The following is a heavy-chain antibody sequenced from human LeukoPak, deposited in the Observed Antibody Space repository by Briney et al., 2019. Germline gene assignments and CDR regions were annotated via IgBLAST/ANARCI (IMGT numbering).Heavy chain of an antibody. CDR2: IKSDGSTT. CDR1: GFTFSSYW. Sequence: PGGSLRLSCAASGFTFSSYWMHWVRQAPGKGLVWVSRIKSDGSTTTYADSVKGRFTISRDNAKNSLYLQMNSLRAEDTAVYYCARVGYCSGGSCFQSYYYYYGMDVWGQGTTVTVSS. J-gene: IGHJ6*02. V-gene: IGHV3-74*01. D-gene: IGHD2-15*01. CDR3: ARVGYCSGGSCFQSYYYYYGMDV.